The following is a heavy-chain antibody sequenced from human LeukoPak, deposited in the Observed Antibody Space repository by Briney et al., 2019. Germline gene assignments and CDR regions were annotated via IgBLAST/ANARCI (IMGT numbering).Heavy chain of an antibody. D-gene: IGHD5-24*01. CDR3: ARDPMGYYYYYMDV. CDR1: GYTFTSYG. V-gene: IGHV1-18*01. Sequence: GASVKVSCKASGYTFTSYGISWVRQAPGQGLEWTGWISAYNGNTNYAQKLQGRVTMTTDTSTSTAYMELRSLRSDDTAVYYCARDPMGYYYYYMDVWGKGTTVTVSS. J-gene: IGHJ6*03. CDR2: ISAYNGNT.